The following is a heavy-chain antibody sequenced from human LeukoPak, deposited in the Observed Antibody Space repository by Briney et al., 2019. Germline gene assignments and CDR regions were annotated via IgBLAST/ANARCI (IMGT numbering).Heavy chain of an antibody. D-gene: IGHD3-16*01. V-gene: IGHV3-7*01. CDR2: IKEDGSEK. CDR3: VRGRGNYYVY. CDR1: GFTFSSYR. Sequence: PGGSLRLSCAASGFTFSSYRMSWVRQAPGKGLEWVANIKEDGSEKYYVDSVKGRFTISRGNAKNSLSLQMTSLRAEDTAVYYCVRGRGNYYVYWGQGTLVTVSS. J-gene: IGHJ4*02.